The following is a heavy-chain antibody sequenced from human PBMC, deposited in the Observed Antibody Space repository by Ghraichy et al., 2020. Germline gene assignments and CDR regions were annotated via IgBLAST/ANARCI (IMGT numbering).Heavy chain of an antibody. CDR2: VYHRGNT. J-gene: IGHJ4*02. CDR3: AGGFGELSHWKY. V-gene: IGHV4-59*01. D-gene: IGHD3-10*01. CDR1: GGSISSYY. Sequence: SETLSLTCTVSGGSISSYYWSWIRQPPGKGLEWIGYVYHRGNTNYNPSLKSRVTISVDTSNNQFSLKLNSVTAADTAVYYCAGGFGELSHWKYWGQGTLVTVSS.